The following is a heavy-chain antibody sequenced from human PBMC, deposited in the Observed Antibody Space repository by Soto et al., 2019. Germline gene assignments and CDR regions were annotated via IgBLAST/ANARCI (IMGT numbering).Heavy chain of an antibody. CDR3: ARQIYDSDTGPNFQYHFDS. CDR1: GYSFAGYW. V-gene: IGHV5-10-1*01. J-gene: IGHJ4*02. CDR2: IDPSDSQA. D-gene: IGHD3-22*01. Sequence: GESLKISCKGSGYSFAGYWITWVRQKPGKGLEWMGRIDPSDSQAYYSPSFRGHVTISVTKSITTVFLQWSSLRASDTAMYYCARQIYDSDTGPNFQYHFDSWGQGTPVTVSS.